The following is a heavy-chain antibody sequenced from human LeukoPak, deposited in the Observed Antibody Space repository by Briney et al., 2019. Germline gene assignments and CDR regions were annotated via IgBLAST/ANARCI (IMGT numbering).Heavy chain of an antibody. CDR2: SNPSGGST. D-gene: IGHD6-6*01. J-gene: IGHJ3*02. V-gene: IGHV1-46*01. CDR3: ARMKQLPPGAFHI. CDR1: GYTFTSYY. Sequence: TSVKVSCKASGYTFTSYYMHWVRQAPGQGLEWVGISNPSGGSTSYAQKFQRRVTMTRETSPRTVYMELSSLRSEDTAVYYCARMKQLPPGAFHIWRQGTMDTLPS.